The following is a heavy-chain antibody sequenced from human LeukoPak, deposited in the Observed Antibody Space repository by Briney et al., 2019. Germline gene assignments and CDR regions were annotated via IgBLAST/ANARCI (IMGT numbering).Heavy chain of an antibody. J-gene: IGHJ4*02. CDR2: ISSSGSTK. CDR1: GFTFRNYE. D-gene: IGHD6-13*01. V-gene: IGHV3-48*03. CDR3: ARGIAAAGTDLDY. Sequence: GGSLRLSCAASGFTFRNYEIHWARQAAGKGLEWVSYISSSGSTKYYADSVKGRFTISRDNAKNSLYLQMNSLRVEDTAIYYCARGIAAAGTDLDYWGQGTLVSVSS.